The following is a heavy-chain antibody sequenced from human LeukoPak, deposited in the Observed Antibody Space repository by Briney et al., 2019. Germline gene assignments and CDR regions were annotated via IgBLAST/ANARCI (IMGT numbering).Heavy chain of an antibody. CDR3: ARANPPGISFFDY. CDR2: ISSSSGSI. Sequence: GGSLRLSCAASGFTFSSYSMNWVRQAPGKGLEWVSSISSSSGSIYYADSVKGRFTISRDNAKNSLYLQMNSLRAEDTAVYYCARANPPGISFFDYWGQGTLVTVSS. J-gene: IGHJ4*02. V-gene: IGHV3-21*01. D-gene: IGHD2-15*01. CDR1: GFTFSSYS.